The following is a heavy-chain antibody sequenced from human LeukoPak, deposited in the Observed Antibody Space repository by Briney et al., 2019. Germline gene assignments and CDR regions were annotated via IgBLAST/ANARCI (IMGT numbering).Heavy chain of an antibody. D-gene: IGHD6-19*01. CDR1: GYTFTGYY. Sequence: ASVKVSCKASGYTFTGYYMHWVRQAPVQGLEWMGRINPNSGGTNYAQKFQGRVTMTRDTSISTAYMELSRLRSEDTAVYYCARDLRSSGWTFRDYWGQGTLVTVSS. J-gene: IGHJ4*02. CDR3: ARDLRSSGWTFRDY. V-gene: IGHV1-2*06. CDR2: INPNSGGT.